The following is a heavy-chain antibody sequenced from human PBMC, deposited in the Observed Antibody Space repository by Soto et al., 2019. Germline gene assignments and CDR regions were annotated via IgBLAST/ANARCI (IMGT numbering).Heavy chain of an antibody. J-gene: IGHJ4*02. Sequence: PSQTLSLTCVISGDSVSSNSAAWNWIRQSPSRGLEWLGRTYYRSRWYNDYALSMKSRISINPDTSKNQFSLQLNSVTPEDTAVNYCAREWNTGWSEWGQGILVTVSS. V-gene: IGHV6-1*01. D-gene: IGHD6-19*01. CDR2: TYYRSRWYN. CDR1: GDSVSSNSAA. CDR3: AREWNTGWSE.